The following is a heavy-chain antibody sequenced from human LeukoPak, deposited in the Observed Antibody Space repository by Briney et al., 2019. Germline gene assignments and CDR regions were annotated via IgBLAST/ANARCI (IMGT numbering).Heavy chain of an antibody. Sequence: SETLSLTCTVSGGSISSGSYYWSWIRQPAGKGLEWIGRIYTSGSTNYNPSLKSRVTISVDTSRNQFSLKLSSVTAADTAVYYCARALYCSGGSCYPWNAFDIWGQGTMVTVSS. V-gene: IGHV4-61*02. CDR2: IYTSGST. J-gene: IGHJ3*02. CDR1: GGSISSGSYY. D-gene: IGHD2-15*01. CDR3: ARALYCSGGSCYPWNAFDI.